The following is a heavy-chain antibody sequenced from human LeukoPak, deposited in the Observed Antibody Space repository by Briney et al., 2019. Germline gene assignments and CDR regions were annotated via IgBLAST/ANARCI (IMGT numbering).Heavy chain of an antibody. Sequence: SETLSLTCTVFGGSISSSTNYWGWVRQPPGKGLEWIVSIYNSGRTYYNPSLQSRLSISVDTSKNQFSLKLSSVTVADTAVYYCARHEEDDGYNAKTVDYWGQGTLVTVSS. V-gene: IGHV4-39*01. D-gene: IGHD5-24*01. J-gene: IGHJ4*02. CDR3: ARHEEDDGYNAKTVDY. CDR1: GGSISSSTNY. CDR2: IYNSGRT.